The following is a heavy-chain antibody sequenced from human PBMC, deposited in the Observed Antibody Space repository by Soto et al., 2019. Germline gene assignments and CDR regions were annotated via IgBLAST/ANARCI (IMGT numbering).Heavy chain of an antibody. J-gene: IGHJ4*02. Sequence: GGSLRLSCAASGFTFSSYAMSWVRQAPGKGLEWVSAISGSGGSTYYADSVKGRFTISRDNSKNTLYLQMSSLRAEDTAVYYCAKGDTMVRGLMDYWGQGTLVTVSS. CDR3: AKGDTMVRGLMDY. CDR1: GFTFSSYA. V-gene: IGHV3-23*01. CDR2: ISGSGGST. D-gene: IGHD3-10*01.